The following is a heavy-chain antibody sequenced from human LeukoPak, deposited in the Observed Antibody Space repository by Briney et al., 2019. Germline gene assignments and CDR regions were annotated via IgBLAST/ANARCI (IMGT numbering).Heavy chain of an antibody. J-gene: IGHJ4*02. CDR2: IYSGGST. V-gene: IGHV3-66*01. D-gene: IGHD6-19*01. CDR1: GFTVSSDY. CDR3: ARERNLEIAVAGTIFDY. Sequence: GGSLRLSCAASGFTVSSDYMSWVRQAPGKGLEWVSVIYSGGSTYYADSVKGRFTISRDNSKNTLYLQMKSLRAEDTAVYYCARERNLEIAVAGTIFDYWGQGTLVTVSS.